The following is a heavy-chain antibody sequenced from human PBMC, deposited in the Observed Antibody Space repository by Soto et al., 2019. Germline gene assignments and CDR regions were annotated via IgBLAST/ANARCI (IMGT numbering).Heavy chain of an antibody. J-gene: IGHJ4*02. CDR3: TTVPPSMPYYDSSGYYRIVDY. D-gene: IGHD3-22*01. CDR1: GFTFSNAW. CDR2: IKSKTDGGTT. V-gene: IGHV3-15*07. Sequence: GGSLRLSCAASGFTFSNAWMNWVRQAPGKGLEWVGRIKSKTDGGTTDYAAPVKGRFTISRDDSKNTLYLQMSSLKTEDTAVYYCTTVPPSMPYYDSSGYYRIVDYWGQGTLVTVSS.